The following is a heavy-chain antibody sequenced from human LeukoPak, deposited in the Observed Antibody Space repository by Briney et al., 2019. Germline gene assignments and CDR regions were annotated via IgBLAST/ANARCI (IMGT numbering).Heavy chain of an antibody. J-gene: IGHJ6*03. Sequence: SETLSLTCTVSGGSISSYYWSWIRQPAGKGLEWIGPIYTSGSTNYNPSLKSRVTMSVDTSKNQFSLKLSSVTAADTAVYYCARCIAAAGHGYYYYMDVWGKGTTVTVSS. CDR3: ARCIAAAGHGYYYYMDV. CDR2: IYTSGST. D-gene: IGHD6-13*01. V-gene: IGHV4-4*07. CDR1: GGSISSYY.